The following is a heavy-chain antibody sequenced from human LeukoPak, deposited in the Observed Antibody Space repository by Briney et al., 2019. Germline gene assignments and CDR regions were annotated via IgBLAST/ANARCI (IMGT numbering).Heavy chain of an antibody. CDR3: VRSFYGSREY. CDR1: GFTLSNYW. V-gene: IGHV3-74*03. J-gene: IGHJ4*02. CDR2: INEPGTWP. Sequence: GGSLRLSCAPSGFTLSNYWVHWVRQAPGEGLVWVSRINEPGTWPTYEDSVRGRFTISRDNAKIKVSLHMKNLRAEDTAVYYCVRSFYGSREYWGQGTLVTVSS. D-gene: IGHD3-10*01.